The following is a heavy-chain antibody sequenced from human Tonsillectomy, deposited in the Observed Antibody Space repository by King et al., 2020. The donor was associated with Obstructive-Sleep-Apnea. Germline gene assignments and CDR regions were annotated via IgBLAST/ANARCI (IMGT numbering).Heavy chain of an antibody. Sequence: LQLVQSGAEVKKTGASVKVSCKASGYTFTGYDMHWVRQAPGQGLEWMGWINPNSGGTNSAQNFQGRVTMTRDTSISTAYMELSRLRSDDTAVYYCASSRRFGDYYYYGMDVWGQRTTVTVSS. CDR3: ASSRRFGDYYYYGMDV. D-gene: IGHD3-16*01. CDR1: GYTFTGYD. V-gene: IGHV1-2*02. J-gene: IGHJ6*02. CDR2: INPNSGGT.